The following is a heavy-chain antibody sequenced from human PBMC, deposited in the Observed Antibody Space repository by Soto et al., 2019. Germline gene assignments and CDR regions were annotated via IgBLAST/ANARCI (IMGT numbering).Heavy chain of an antibody. D-gene: IGHD3-10*01. CDR2: IYYSENT. V-gene: IGHV4-30-4*01. J-gene: IGHJ4*02. CDR1: GGSVSSGDYY. Sequence: QVQLQESGPGLVKPSQTLSLTCTVSGGSVSSGDYYWSWIRQPPGKGLGWVGYIYYSENTYYNPSLKSRVTISADTSKNQFSLKLSSVTAADTAVYYCARDQWAMVRGVIINYFDYWGQGTLVTVSS. CDR3: ARDQWAMVRGVIINYFDY.